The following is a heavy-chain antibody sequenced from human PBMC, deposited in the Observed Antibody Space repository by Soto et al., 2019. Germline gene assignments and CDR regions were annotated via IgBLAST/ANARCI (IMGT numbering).Heavy chain of an antibody. V-gene: IGHV3-11*06. CDR3: ARDSSSRRYGMDV. CDR1: GFTFSDYY. J-gene: IGHJ6*02. Sequence: GGSLRLSCAASGFTFSDYYMSWIRQAPGKGLEWVSYISSSSSYTNYADSVKGRFTISREHAKNSLYLQMNSLRAEDTAVHYCARDSSSRRYGMDVWGQGTTVTVSS. D-gene: IGHD2-2*01. CDR2: ISSSSSYT.